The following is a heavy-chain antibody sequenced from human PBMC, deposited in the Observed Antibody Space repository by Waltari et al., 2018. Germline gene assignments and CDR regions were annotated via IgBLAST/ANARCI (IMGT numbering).Heavy chain of an antibody. J-gene: IGHJ3*01. V-gene: IGHV3-74*03. D-gene: IGHD2-15*01. CDR3: ARAGLLGAFDV. CDR1: GFTFSRSW. Sequence: EVQLVESGGGLVQPGGSLRLSCAASGFTFSRSWIHWVRQFPGKGVMWVSRINNDGSSTVDADSVKGRFTISRDDAKNTVSLQMNNLIAEDTALYYCARAGLLGAFDVWGQGTMVTVSS. CDR2: INNDGSST.